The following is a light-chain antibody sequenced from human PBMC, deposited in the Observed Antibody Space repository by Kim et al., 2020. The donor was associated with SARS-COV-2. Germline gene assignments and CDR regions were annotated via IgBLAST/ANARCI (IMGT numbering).Light chain of an antibody. Sequence: GQPITFSCPGTRRAVGSYNYVSWYQHHPGKVPKLMIYDVSERPSVVSDRFSGSKSGNTASLTISGLQAEDEADYYCISYTNRGTCVFGGGTKVTVL. J-gene: IGLJ6*01. CDR2: DVS. CDR1: RRAVGSYNY. V-gene: IGLV2-14*03. CDR3: ISYTNRGTCV.